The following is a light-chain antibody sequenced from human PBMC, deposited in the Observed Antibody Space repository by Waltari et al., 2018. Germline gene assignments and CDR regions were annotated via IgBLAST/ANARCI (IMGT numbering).Light chain of an antibody. V-gene: IGKV1-5*03. J-gene: IGKJ1*01. Sequence: DIQMTQSPSTLSASVGDRVTTTCRASQSISRWLAWYRQKPGKAPKLLNYKASSLESGVPSRFSGSGSGTEFTLTISSLQPDDFATYYCQQYNSYSGTFGQGTKVEIK. CDR2: KAS. CDR3: QQYNSYSGT. CDR1: QSISRW.